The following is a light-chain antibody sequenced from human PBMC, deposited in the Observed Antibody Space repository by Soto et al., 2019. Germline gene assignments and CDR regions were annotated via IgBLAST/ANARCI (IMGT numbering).Light chain of an antibody. V-gene: IGKV1-39*01. Sequence: DIPMTQSPSSLSASVGDRVTITCRASQSIDSHLSWYQQKPGKAPKLLIYDASSLQSGVPSTFSGGGSGTVFTLTISSLQPEDFATYFCHQSYSIPNTFGQGTKVEIK. CDR3: HQSYSIPNT. CDR1: QSIDSH. CDR2: DAS. J-gene: IGKJ2*01.